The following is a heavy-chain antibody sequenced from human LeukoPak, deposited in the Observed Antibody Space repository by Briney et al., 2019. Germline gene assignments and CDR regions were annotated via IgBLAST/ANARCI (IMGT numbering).Heavy chain of an antibody. J-gene: IGHJ4*02. CDR3: ASRPRGSTLID. CDR1: GGSISSSSYY. CDR2: IYYTGST. V-gene: IGHV4-39*01. D-gene: IGHD2-21*01. Sequence: SETLSLTCTVSGGSISSSSYYWGWLRQPPGKGLEWIGSIYYTGSTYYNPSLKSRVTISVDTSKNQFSLKLSSVTAADTAVYYCASRPRGSTLIDWGQGTLVTVSS.